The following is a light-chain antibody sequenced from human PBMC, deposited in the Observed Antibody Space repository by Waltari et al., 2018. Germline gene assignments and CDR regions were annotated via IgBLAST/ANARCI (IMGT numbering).Light chain of an antibody. CDR1: QSVGRS. CDR2: VAS. J-gene: IGKJ1*01. V-gene: IGKV3-20*01. CDR3: QHYVSLPVT. Sequence: EIVLTQSPGTLSLSPGERATLSCRASQSVGRSLAWYQQKPGQAPRLLIYVASIRATGIPGRFSGGVSGTDFSLTISRLESEDFAAYHCQHYVSLPVTFGQGTKVEIK.